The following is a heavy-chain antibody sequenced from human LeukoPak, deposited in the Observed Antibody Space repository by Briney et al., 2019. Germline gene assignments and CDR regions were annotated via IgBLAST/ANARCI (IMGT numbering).Heavy chain of an antibody. CDR3: ARRSLDGFDI. CDR2: IIPIIGTT. CDR1: GGTFSTYA. Sequence: SVKVSCKASGGTFSTYAINWVGQAPGQGLEWMGRIIPIIGTTNYSQKFQGRVTITADKSTSTAYMELSSLKSEDTAVYYCARRSLDGFDIWGQGTMVTVSS. V-gene: IGHV1-69*04. J-gene: IGHJ3*02.